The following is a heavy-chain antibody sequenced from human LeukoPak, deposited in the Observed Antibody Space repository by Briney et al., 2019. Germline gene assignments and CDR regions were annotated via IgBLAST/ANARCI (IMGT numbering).Heavy chain of an antibody. CDR3: VQESSSLLRSYFDH. Sequence: GGSLRLSCAASGFTFSSYEMNWVRQAPGKGLEWVSYISSSGSTIYYADSVKGRFTISRDNAKNSLYLQMNSLRAEDTAVYYCVQESSSLLRSYFDHWGQGTLVTVSS. J-gene: IGHJ4*02. D-gene: IGHD2-15*01. CDR1: GFTFSSYE. V-gene: IGHV3-48*03. CDR2: ISSSGSTI.